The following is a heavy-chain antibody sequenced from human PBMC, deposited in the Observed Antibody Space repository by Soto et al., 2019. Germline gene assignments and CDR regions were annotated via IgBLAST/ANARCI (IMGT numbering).Heavy chain of an antibody. Sequence: GRCLRLSCAASGFTFSSYSMNWVRQAPGKGLEWVSSISSSSSYIYYADSVKGRFTISRDNAKNSLYLQMNSLRAEDTAVYYCEFVGAGSSSGWNELNLGNCDQGTMFTVSS. CDR2: ISSSSSYI. V-gene: IGHV3-21*01. CDR3: EFVGAGSSSGWNELNLGN. D-gene: IGHD6-19*01. J-gene: IGHJ1*01. CDR1: GFTFSSYS.